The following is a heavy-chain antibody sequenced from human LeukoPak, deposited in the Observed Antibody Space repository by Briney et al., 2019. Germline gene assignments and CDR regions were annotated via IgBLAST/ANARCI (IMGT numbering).Heavy chain of an antibody. Sequence: GGSLRLSCVASRFTFSSYSMTWVRRAPGTGLEWVSSISFGGGHIFYTDSVKGRFTIFRDDSKNSLYLEMNSLKAEDTAVYFCARIVLTPPYGMDVWGQGTTVTVSS. CDR3: ARIVLTPPYGMDV. CDR1: RFTFSSYS. V-gene: IGHV3-21*01. CDR2: ISFGGGHI. D-gene: IGHD2/OR15-2a*01. J-gene: IGHJ6*02.